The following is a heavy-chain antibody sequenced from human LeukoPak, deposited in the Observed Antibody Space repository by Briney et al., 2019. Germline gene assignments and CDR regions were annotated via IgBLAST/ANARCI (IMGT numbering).Heavy chain of an antibody. CDR1: GYTFTSYD. CDR2: MNPNSGNT. CDR3: ARIGRRVPWYYYMDV. V-gene: IGHV1-8*01. Sequence: GASEKVSCKASGYTFTSYDINWVRQATGQGLEWMGWMNPNSGNTGYAQKFQGRVTMTRNTSISTAYMELSSLRSEDTAVYYCARIGRRVPWYYYMDVWGKGTTVTVSS. J-gene: IGHJ6*03. D-gene: IGHD6-6*01.